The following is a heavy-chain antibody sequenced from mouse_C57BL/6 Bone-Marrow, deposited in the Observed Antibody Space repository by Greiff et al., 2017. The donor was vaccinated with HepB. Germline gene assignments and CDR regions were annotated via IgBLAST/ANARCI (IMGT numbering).Heavy chain of an antibody. Sequence: VQLQQSGPELVKPGASVKMSCKASGYTFTSYWITWVKQRPGQGLEWIGDIYPGDGDTNYNGKFKGKATLTADKSSSTAYMQLSSLTSEDSAVYFCARPIYYYGSSPLAYWGQGTLVTVSA. J-gene: IGHJ3*01. CDR1: GYTFTSYW. CDR2: IYPGDGDT. D-gene: IGHD1-1*01. CDR3: ARPIYYYGSSPLAY. V-gene: IGHV1-80*01.